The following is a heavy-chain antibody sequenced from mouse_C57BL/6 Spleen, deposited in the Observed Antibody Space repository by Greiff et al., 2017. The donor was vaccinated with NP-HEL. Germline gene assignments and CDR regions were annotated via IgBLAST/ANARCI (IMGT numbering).Heavy chain of an antibody. Sequence: VQLKESGPGLVKPSQSLSLTCSVTGYSITSGYYWNWIRQFPGNKLEWMGYISYDGSNNYNPSPKNRISITRDTSKNQFFLKLNSVTTEDTATYYCASFHYYGSSPFAYWGQGTLVTVSA. D-gene: IGHD1-1*01. CDR3: ASFHYYGSSPFAY. CDR2: ISYDGSN. CDR1: GYSITSGYY. V-gene: IGHV3-6*01. J-gene: IGHJ3*01.